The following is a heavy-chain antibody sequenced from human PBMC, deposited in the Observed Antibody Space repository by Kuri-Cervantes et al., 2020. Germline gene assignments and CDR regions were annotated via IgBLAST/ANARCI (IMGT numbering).Heavy chain of an antibody. CDR2: IKHSGST. D-gene: IGHD3-10*01. CDR3: ARAGSGRGWSDP. J-gene: IGHJ5*02. CDR1: GGSTRTYY. Sequence: SETLSLTCSVSGGSTRTYYWSWTRQPPGKRLEWIGEIKHSGSTNYNPSLKRRVTLSVDTSKKQFSLKLGSVTAADTAVYYCARAGSGRGWSDPWGQGTLVTVSS. V-gene: IGHV4-34*01.